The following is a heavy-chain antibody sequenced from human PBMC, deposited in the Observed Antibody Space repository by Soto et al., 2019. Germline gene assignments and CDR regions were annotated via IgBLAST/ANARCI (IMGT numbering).Heavy chain of an antibody. CDR2: INHSGST. Sequence: QVQLQQWGAGLLKPSETLSLTCAVYGGSFSGYYWSWIRQPPGKGLEWIGEINHSGSTNYNPSLKSRVTISVDTSKNQFSLKLSSVTAADTAVFYCARGGRGYSYAIDSRGQGTLVTVSS. CDR3: ARGGRGYSYAIDS. V-gene: IGHV4-34*01. CDR1: GGSFSGYY. J-gene: IGHJ4*02. D-gene: IGHD5-18*01.